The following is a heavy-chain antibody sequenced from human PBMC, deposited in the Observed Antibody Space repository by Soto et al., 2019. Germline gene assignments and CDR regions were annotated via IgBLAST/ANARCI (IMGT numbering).Heavy chain of an antibody. J-gene: IGHJ6*02. CDR1: GYTFTSYG. CDR3: ARTGSYYDMLTGYYRIYYGMDV. V-gene: IGHV1-18*04. Sequence: QVQLVQSGSEVKKPWASVKVSCKASGYTFTSYGISWVRQAPGQGLEWMGWISAYNGNTNYAQKLQGRVTMTTDTSTSTAYMELRSLRSDDTAVYYCARTGSYYDMLTGYYRIYYGMDVWGQGTTCTVSS. D-gene: IGHD3-9*01. CDR2: ISAYNGNT.